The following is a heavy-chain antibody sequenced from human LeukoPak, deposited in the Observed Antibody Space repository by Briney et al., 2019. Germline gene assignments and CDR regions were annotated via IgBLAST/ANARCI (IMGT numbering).Heavy chain of an antibody. V-gene: IGHV4-59*01. J-gene: IGHJ5*02. D-gene: IGHD4-17*01. CDR1: GGSINDYY. Sequence: SETLSLTCTVSGGSINDYYWTWIRQAPGKGLEWIGYISNSGTTDYNPSLKSRVTMSADTSNNEFSLRLTSVTAADTAMYYCARVVRGAVTSNCFDPWGQGTLVTVSS. CDR2: ISNSGTT. CDR3: ARVVRGAVTSNCFDP.